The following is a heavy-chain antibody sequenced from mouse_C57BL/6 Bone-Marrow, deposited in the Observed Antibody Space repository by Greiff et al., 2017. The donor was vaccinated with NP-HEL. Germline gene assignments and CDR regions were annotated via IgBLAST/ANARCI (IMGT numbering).Heavy chain of an antibody. D-gene: IGHD2-12*01. V-gene: IGHV1-55*01. J-gene: IGHJ2*01. CDR2: IYPGSGST. CDR1: GYTFTSYW. Sequence: VQLQQPGAELVKPGASVKMSCKASGYTFTSYWITWVKQRPGQGLEWIGDIYPGSGSTNYNEKFKGKATLTVDTSSSTAYMQLSSLTSDHSAVYYCARERVSTIVTTLDFDYWGQGTTLTVSS. CDR3: ARERVSTIVTTLDFDY.